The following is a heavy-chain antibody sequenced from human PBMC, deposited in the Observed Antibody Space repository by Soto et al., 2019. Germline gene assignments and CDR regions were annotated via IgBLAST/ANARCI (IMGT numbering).Heavy chain of an antibody. CDR3: ASQDYNDYCLDN. Sequence: ETLSLTDTGSGGSISRYHWSWLRQSSGKGLEWIGYIYNSGNANYNPSLKSRVTISVDTSKKQFSLNLSSVTAADTAVYYCASQDYNDYCLDNWGQGILVTVSS. CDR1: GGSISRYH. CDR2: IYNSGNA. D-gene: IGHD3-22*01. J-gene: IGHJ4*02. V-gene: IGHV4-59*08.